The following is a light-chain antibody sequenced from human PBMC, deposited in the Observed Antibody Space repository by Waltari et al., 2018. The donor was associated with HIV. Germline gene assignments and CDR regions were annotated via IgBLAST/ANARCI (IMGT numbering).Light chain of an antibody. CDR3: QQTHTGVT. J-gene: IGKJ3*01. CDR1: QSVSSY. Sequence: DVQMTQSPSSLSASVGDSVSITCRANQSVSSYLNWYQQKPGRPPILLIYAASTLQNGVPSRFTGWGSGTDFTLAITGLQRDDVATYFCQQTHTGVTFGPGTTV. V-gene: IGKV1-39*01. CDR2: AAS.